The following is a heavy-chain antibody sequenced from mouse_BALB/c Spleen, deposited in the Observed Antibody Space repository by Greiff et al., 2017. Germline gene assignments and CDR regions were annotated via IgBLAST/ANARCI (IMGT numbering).Heavy chain of an antibody. CDR2: ISSGGSYT. CDR3: ARDGYDGAMDY. Sequence: EVKVVESGGDLVKPGGSLKLSCAASGFTFSSYGMSWVRQTPDKRLEWVATISSGGSYTYYPDSVKGRFTISRDNAKNTLYLQMSSLKSEDTAMYYCARDGYDGAMDYWGQGTSVTVSS. V-gene: IGHV5-6*01. D-gene: IGHD2-2*01. CDR1: GFTFSSYG. J-gene: IGHJ4*01.